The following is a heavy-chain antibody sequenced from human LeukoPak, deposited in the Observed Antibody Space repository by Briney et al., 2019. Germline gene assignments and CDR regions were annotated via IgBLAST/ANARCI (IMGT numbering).Heavy chain of an antibody. CDR2: MNPNSGNT. D-gene: IGHD4-23*01. J-gene: IGHJ4*02. V-gene: IGHV1-8*02. Sequence: GASVKVSCKASGYTFTSYYMHWVRQAPGQGLEWMGWMNPNSGNTGYAQKFQGRVTMTRNTSISTAYMELSSLRSEDTAVYYCARAGSMVVKGPGYWGQGTLVTVSS. CDR1: GYTFTSYY. CDR3: ARAGSMVVKGPGY.